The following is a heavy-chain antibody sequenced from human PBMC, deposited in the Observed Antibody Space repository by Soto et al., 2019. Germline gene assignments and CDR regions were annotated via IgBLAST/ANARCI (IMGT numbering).Heavy chain of an antibody. J-gene: IGHJ4*02. Sequence: EVQLVESGGNLVQPGGSLRLSCEASGFTFNNYWMTWGRQAPGKGLEWVASIKADGNEKYYVDSVKGRFTISRDNTKNSLDLQLNSLRADDTDASFCARANLGPFDYWGQGTLVTVSS. V-gene: IGHV3-7*04. CDR3: ARANLGPFDY. CDR1: GFTFNNYW. CDR2: IKADGNEK.